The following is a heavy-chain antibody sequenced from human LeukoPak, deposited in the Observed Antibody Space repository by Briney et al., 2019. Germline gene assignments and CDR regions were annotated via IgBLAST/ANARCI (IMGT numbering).Heavy chain of an antibody. D-gene: IGHD1-14*01. J-gene: IGHJ4*02. V-gene: IGHV3-48*02. CDR2: VSASGSAT. CDR1: GFTFSGYA. CDR3: ARISGLGAREYLDH. Sequence: GGSLRLSCAASGFTFSGYAMSWVRQAPGKGLEWVSYVSASGSATYYGDSVKGRFTISRDNAKNSVYMQMNSLRDEDTAVYYCARISGLGAREYLDHWGQGTLVTVSS.